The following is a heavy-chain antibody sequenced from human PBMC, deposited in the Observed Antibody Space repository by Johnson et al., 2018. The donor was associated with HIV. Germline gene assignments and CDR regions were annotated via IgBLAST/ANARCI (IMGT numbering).Heavy chain of an antibody. D-gene: IGHD1-26*01. Sequence: QVQLVESGGGVVQPGKSLRLSCAASGFTFSGYGMHWVRQAPGKGLEWVAVISYDGNNKYYADSVKGRFTISRDNSKNTLYLQMGSLRAEDMAVYYCARGGASGAFDIWGQGTMVTVSS. J-gene: IGHJ3*02. CDR3: ARGGASGAFDI. CDR2: ISYDGNNK. V-gene: IGHV3-30*03. CDR1: GFTFSGYG.